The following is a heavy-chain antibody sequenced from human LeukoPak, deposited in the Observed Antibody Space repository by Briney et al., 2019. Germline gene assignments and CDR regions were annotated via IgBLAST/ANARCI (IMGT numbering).Heavy chain of an antibody. J-gene: IGHJ4*02. CDR3: ARVGLDRGVTLDY. V-gene: IGHV3-74*01. D-gene: IGHD3-10*01. CDR1: GFTFSSYW. CDR2: ISSDGSST. Sequence: PGGSLRLSCAASGFTFSSYWMHWVRQAPGKGLVWVSHISSDGSSTNYAESVKGRFTISRDNAKNTLYLHMNSLRAEDTAVYYCARVGLDRGVTLDYWGQGTPVTVSS.